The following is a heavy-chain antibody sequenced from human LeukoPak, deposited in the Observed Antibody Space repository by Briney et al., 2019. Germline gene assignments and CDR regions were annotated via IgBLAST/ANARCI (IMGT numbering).Heavy chain of an antibody. Sequence: PGGSLRLSCAASGFTFSSYAMHWVRQAPGKGLEWVAVISYDGSNKYYADSVKGRFTISRDNSKNTLYLQMNSLRAEDTAVYYCARGNYEGGHYFDYWGQGTLVTVSS. J-gene: IGHJ4*02. D-gene: IGHD1-7*01. CDR3: ARGNYEGGHYFDY. CDR2: ISYDGSNK. V-gene: IGHV3-30-3*01. CDR1: GFTFSSYA.